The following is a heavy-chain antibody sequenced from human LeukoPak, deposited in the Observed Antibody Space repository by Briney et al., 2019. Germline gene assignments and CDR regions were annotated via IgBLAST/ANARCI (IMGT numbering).Heavy chain of an antibody. Sequence: GASVKVSCKASGGTFSSYAISWVRQAPGQGLEWMGGIIPIFGTANYAQKFQGRVTITADESTSTAYMELSSLRSEDTAVYYCARDLVGIVGASRYFDYWGQGTLVTVSS. J-gene: IGHJ4*02. CDR3: ARDLVGIVGASRYFDY. CDR2: IIPIFGTA. CDR1: GGTFSSYA. V-gene: IGHV1-69*13. D-gene: IGHD1-26*01.